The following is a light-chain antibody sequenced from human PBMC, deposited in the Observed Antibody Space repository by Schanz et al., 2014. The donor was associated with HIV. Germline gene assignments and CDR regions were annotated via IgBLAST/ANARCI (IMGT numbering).Light chain of an antibody. J-gene: IGLJ1*01. CDR3: SSHAGGNNYV. Sequence: QSALTQPASVSGSPGQSVTVSCTGTSSDVGSSNYVSWYQQYPGKAPKVMIYEVNKRPSGVPDRFSGSKSGNTASLTVSGLQAEDEADYYCSSHAGGNNYVFGSGTKLTVL. CDR1: SSDVGSSNY. V-gene: IGLV2-8*01. CDR2: EVN.